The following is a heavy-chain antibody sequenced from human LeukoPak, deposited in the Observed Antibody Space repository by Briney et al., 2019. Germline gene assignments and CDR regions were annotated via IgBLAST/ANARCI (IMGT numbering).Heavy chain of an antibody. Sequence: SSVKVSCKASGGTFSSYAISWVRQAPGQGLEWMGWISAYNGNTNYAQKLQGRVTMTTDTSTSTAYMELRSLRSDDTAVYYCARDYYDSSGYYYYYYGMDVWGQGTTVTVSS. CDR1: GGTFSSYA. V-gene: IGHV1-18*01. D-gene: IGHD3-22*01. J-gene: IGHJ6*02. CDR2: ISAYNGNT. CDR3: ARDYYDSSGYYYYYYGMDV.